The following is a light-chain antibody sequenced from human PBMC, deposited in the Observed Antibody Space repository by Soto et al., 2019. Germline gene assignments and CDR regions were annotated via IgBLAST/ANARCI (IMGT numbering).Light chain of an antibody. CDR2: FND. CDR1: TSNIGSNA. V-gene: IGLV1-36*01. CDR3: STWDDNLDGVV. Sequence: QSVLTQPPSVSEAPRQRVTISCSGGTSNIGSNAVNWFQQLPGKTPKLVIYFNDLLPSGVSDRFSGSKSGTSASLAISGLQSEDEADYYCSTWDDNLDGVVFGGGTKVTVL. J-gene: IGLJ2*01.